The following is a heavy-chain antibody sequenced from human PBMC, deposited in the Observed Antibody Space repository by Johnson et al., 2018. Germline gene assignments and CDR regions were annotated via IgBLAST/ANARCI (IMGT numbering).Heavy chain of an antibody. Sequence: QVQLVQSGGGVVQPGRSXRLSCAASGFTFSSYAMHWVRQAPGKGLEWVAVISYDGSNKYYATSVKGRFTISRDNSRNTLSLKMNSLRAEDRAVYYCAKGVYSTSSGYYGMDVWGQGTTVTVSS. D-gene: IGHD6-6*01. V-gene: IGHV3-30-3*01. CDR3: AKGVYSTSSGYYGMDV. J-gene: IGHJ6*02. CDR2: ISYDGSNK. CDR1: GFTFSSYA.